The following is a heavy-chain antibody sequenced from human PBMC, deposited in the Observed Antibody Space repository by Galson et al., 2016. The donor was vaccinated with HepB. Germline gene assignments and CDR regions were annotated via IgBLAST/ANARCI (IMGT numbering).Heavy chain of an antibody. V-gene: IGHV1-69*02. CDR1: GGTFSSSYS. D-gene: IGHD4-17*01. Sequence: SVKVSCKASGGTFSSSYSISWVRQAPGQGLEWMGRIIPFLRIANYAQKFQGRVTITADKSTSTAYMELGSLRSEDTAVYYCARLAPGTSTVTNGLINDYWGQGTLVTVSS. CDR2: IIPFLRIA. CDR3: ARLAPGTSTVTNGLINDY. J-gene: IGHJ4*02.